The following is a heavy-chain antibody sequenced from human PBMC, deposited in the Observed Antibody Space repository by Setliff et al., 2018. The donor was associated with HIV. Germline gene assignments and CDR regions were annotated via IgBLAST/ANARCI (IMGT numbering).Heavy chain of an antibody. CDR1: GGSISGYY. CDR3: ARLRGLNLEPFDY. CDR2: IYYSGST. J-gene: IGHJ4*02. D-gene: IGHD1-1*01. Sequence: LSLTCTVSGGSISGYYWSWIRQPPGKGLEWVGYIYYSGSTNYNPSLKSRVTISVDTSTNKFSLKLSSVTAADTAVYYCARLRGLNLEPFDYWGQGTLVTVSS. V-gene: IGHV4-59*08.